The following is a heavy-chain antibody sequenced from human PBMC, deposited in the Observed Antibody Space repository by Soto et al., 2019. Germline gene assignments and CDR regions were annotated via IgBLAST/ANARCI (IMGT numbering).Heavy chain of an antibody. CDR3: AKKIYGDYFFDY. J-gene: IGHJ4*02. Sequence: EVQLLESGGGLVQPGGSLRLSCAASGFTFSSYAMSWVRQAPGKGLEWVSAISGSGGSTYYADSVKGRFTISRDNSKNPLYLQMNSLRAEDTAVYYCAKKIYGDYFFDYWGQGTLVTVSS. V-gene: IGHV3-23*01. CDR2: ISGSGGST. D-gene: IGHD4-17*01. CDR1: GFTFSSYA.